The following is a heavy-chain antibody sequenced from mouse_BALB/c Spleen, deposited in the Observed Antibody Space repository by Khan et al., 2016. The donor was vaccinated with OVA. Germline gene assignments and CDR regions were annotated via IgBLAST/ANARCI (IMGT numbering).Heavy chain of an antibody. CDR2: IWVSGSK. V-gene: IGHV2-6-5*01. J-gene: IGHJ4*01. CDR3: ARDPPYYSMDN. CDR1: GFSLTDYA. Sequence: QVTLKESGPGLVAPSQSLSITCTVSGFSLTDYAVSWIRQPPGKGLEWLGVIWVSGSKYYNSVLKPRLSISKDNSKSQVFLKMNSLQTDDTAMYFCARDPPYYSMDNWGQGTAVTVSS.